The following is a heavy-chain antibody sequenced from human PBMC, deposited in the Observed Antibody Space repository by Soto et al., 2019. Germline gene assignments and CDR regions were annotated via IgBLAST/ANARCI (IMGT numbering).Heavy chain of an antibody. CDR1: GGSISSGGYN. CDR3: AAGPGYYYGSGSYWYY. J-gene: IGHJ4*02. CDR2: IYYSGST. Sequence: SETLTLTYTVSGGSISSGGYNWSWIRQHPGKGLEWIGYIYYSGSTNYNPSLKSRVTISVDTSKNQFSLKLSSVTAADEAVYYCAAGPGYYYGSGSYWYYWGQGTLVTVSS. V-gene: IGHV4-61*08. D-gene: IGHD3-10*01.